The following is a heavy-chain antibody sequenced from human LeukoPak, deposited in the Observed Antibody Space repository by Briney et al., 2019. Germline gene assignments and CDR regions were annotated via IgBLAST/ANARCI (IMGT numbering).Heavy chain of an antibody. D-gene: IGHD5-24*01. CDR1: GGSISSDDYC. J-gene: IGHJ3*02. CDR2: IYYSGST. V-gene: IGHV4-31*03. Sequence: SQALSLTCSVSGGSISSDDYCWNWIRQHPGKGLEWIGYIYYSGSTYYNPSLKSRVALSVDTSKNQFSLKLSSLTAADTAVYYCAKSREEIRGLDAFDIWGQGTMVTVSS. CDR3: AKSREEIRGLDAFDI.